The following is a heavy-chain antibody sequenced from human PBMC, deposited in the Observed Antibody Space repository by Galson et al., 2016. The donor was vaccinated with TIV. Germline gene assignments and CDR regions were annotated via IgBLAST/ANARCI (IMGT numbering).Heavy chain of an antibody. Sequence: SLRLSCAASGFTFSKYWMHWVRQAPEKGLVWISRTNVDGNSTSYADSVKGRVTISRDNARNTLYLLMNSLRVGDTAVYYCVRGGLEPFDYWGHGTLVTVSS. D-gene: IGHD3/OR15-3a*01. CDR1: GFTFSKYW. V-gene: IGHV3-74*01. J-gene: IGHJ4*01. CDR3: VRGGLEPFDY. CDR2: TNVDGNST.